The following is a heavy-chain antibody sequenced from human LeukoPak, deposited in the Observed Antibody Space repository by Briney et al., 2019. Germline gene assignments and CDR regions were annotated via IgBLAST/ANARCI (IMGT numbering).Heavy chain of an antibody. CDR3: ARDPTGNGYCSSTSCKTRGYFDY. V-gene: IGHV3-48*01. Sequence: GGSLRLSCAASGFTFSSYSMNWVRQAPGKGLEWVSYISSSSSTIYYADSVKGRFTISRDNAKNSLYLQMNSLRAVDTAVYYCARDPTGNGYCSSTSCKTRGYFDYWGQGTLVTVSS. CDR2: ISSSSSTI. CDR1: GFTFSSYS. J-gene: IGHJ4*02. D-gene: IGHD2-2*03.